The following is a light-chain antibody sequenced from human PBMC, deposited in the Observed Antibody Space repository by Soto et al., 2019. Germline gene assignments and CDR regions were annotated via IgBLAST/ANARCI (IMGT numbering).Light chain of an antibody. J-gene: IGLJ2*01. Sequence: QSALTQPASVSGSPGQSITISCTGTSSDVGGYNYVSWYQQHPGKAPKLMIYDVSNRPSEVSNRFSGSKSGNTASLTISGLQAEDEADYYCSSYTSSSTYVVFGGGTKVTVL. V-gene: IGLV2-14*01. CDR1: SSDVGGYNY. CDR3: SSYTSSSTYVV. CDR2: DVS.